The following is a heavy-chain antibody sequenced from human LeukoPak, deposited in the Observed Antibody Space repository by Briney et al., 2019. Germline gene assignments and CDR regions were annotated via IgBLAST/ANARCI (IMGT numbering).Heavy chain of an antibody. V-gene: IGHV3-53*01. CDR2: NYSGGST. CDR3: AKVPRRTIAARGDFDY. CDR1: GFTVSSNY. Sequence: GGSLRLSCAASGFTVSSNYMSWVRQAPGKGLEWVSVNYSGGSTYYADSVKGRFTISRDNSKNTLYLQMNSLRAEDTAVYYCAKVPRRTIAARGDFDYWGQGTLVTVSS. D-gene: IGHD6-6*01. J-gene: IGHJ4*02.